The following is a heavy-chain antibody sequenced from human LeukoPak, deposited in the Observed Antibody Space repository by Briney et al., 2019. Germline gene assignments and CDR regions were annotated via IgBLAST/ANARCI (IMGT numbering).Heavy chain of an antibody. V-gene: IGHV3-48*02. CDR2: ISDSATTI. CDR3: ARSRPLRGVTVDY. J-gene: IGHJ4*02. Sequence: PGGSLRLSCAASGYTFSSYSMNWVRPAPGKGLEWVSFISDSATTIYYVDSVKGRFTISRDNAKNSLYLQMNSLRDEDTAVYYCARSRPLRGVTVDYWGQGTLVTVSS. CDR1: GYTFSSYS. D-gene: IGHD3-10*01.